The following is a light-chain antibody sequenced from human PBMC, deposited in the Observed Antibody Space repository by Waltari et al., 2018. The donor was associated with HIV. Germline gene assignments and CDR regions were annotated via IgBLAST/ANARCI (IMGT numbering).Light chain of an antibody. CDR3: QRRSNPFT. CDR1: QSVSSS. Sequence: EIVLTQSPATLSLSPGEGATLSCRASQSVSSSLAWYQQKPGQAPRLLIYDASNRATGIPARFSGSGSGTDFTLTISSLEPEDIAVYYCQRRSNPFTFGPGTKVDIK. J-gene: IGKJ3*01. CDR2: DAS. V-gene: IGKV3-11*01.